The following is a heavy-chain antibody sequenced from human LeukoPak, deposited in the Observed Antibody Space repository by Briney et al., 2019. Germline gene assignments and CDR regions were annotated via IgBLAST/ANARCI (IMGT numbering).Heavy chain of an antibody. Sequence: SETLSLTCAVYGGSFSGYYWSWIRQPPGKGLEWIGEINHSGSTNYNPSLKSRVTISVDTSKHQFSLKLSSVTAADTAVYYCARWRAARLLDYYYYMDVWGKGTTVTVSS. CDR2: INHSGST. D-gene: IGHD6-6*01. J-gene: IGHJ6*03. CDR1: GGSFSGYY. CDR3: ARWRAARLLDYYYYMDV. V-gene: IGHV4-34*01.